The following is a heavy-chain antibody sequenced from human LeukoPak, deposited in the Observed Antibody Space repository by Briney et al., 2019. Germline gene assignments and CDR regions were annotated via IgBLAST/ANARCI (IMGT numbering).Heavy chain of an antibody. CDR3: ARALGYCSSTSCYNYYYYGMDV. D-gene: IGHD2-2*01. CDR2: IYYSGST. V-gene: IGHV4-61*01. Sequence: SETLSLTCTVSGGSVSSGSYYWSWIRQPPGKGLERIGYIYYSGSTNYNPSLKSRVTISVDTSKNQFSLKLSSVTAADTAVYYCARALGYCSSTSCYNYYYYGMDVWGQGTTVTVSS. CDR1: GGSVSSGSYY. J-gene: IGHJ6*02.